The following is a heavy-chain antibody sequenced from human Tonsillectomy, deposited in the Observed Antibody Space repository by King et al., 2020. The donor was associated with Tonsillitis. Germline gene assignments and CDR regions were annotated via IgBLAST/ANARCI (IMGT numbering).Heavy chain of an antibody. CDR3: ARDRCPYISSWIEGFDY. Sequence: VQLVESGGGLVKPGGSLRLSCAASGFTFSNYNMNWVRQAPGKGLEWVSSISSSSSYIYYADSVKGRFTISRDNAKNSLYLQMNSLRAEDTAVYYCARDRCPYISSWIEGFDYWGQGTLVTVSS. V-gene: IGHV3-21*01. CDR2: ISSSSSYI. CDR1: GFTFSNYN. J-gene: IGHJ4*02. D-gene: IGHD6-13*01.